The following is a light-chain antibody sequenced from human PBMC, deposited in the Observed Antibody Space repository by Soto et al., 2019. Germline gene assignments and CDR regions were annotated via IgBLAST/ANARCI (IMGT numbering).Light chain of an antibody. CDR1: SSNIGAGCE. CDR2: GNT. J-gene: IGLJ1*01. Sequence: QSALAQPPSVSGAPGQRVTISCTGCSSNIGAGCEVHWYQHLPGKAPKLLIYGNTNRPSGVPDRFSGSKSGTSASLAITGLQAKDEADYYCQSYDSSLSASYVFGGGTKVTVL. V-gene: IGLV1-40*01. CDR3: QSYDSSLSASYV.